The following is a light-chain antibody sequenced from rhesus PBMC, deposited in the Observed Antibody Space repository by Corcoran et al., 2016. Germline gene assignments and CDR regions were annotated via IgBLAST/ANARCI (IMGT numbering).Light chain of an antibody. CDR3: QQYNNIPYS. J-gene: IGKJ2*01. V-gene: IGKV1-66*01. CDR1: QDINNY. Sequence: DIQMTQSPSSLSASVGDRVTITCRASQDINNYLSWYQQIPGKAPKPLIYSASRVETWVPSRFSGTRSGTDYALTITTLQPEDVATYYCQQYNNIPYSFGQGTKVEIK. CDR2: SAS.